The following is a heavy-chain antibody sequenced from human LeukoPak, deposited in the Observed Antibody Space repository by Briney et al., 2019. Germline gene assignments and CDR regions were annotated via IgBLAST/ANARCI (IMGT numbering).Heavy chain of an antibody. V-gene: IGHV3-7*01. CDR2: INKDGSEK. CDR1: GFTFRDYW. CDR3: AKVYGFWSGFDY. Sequence: GGSLRLSCAASGFTFRDYWMSWVRQAPGKGLEWVADINKDGSEKYYLDSVKGRFTISRDNAKNSLYLQMNSLRAEDTAVYYCAKVYGFWSGFDYWGQGTLVTVSS. J-gene: IGHJ4*02. D-gene: IGHD3-3*01.